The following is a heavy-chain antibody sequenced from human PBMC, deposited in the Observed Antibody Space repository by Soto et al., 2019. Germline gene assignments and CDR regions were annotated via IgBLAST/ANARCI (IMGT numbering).Heavy chain of an antibody. CDR2: IYYSGST. Sequence: SETLSLTCTVSCGSISSRGYYWSWIRQHPGKGLEWIGYIYYSGSTYYNPSLKSRVTISVDTSKNQFSLKLSSVTAADTAVYYCARTYEYGSGSYYLDYWGQGTLVTVSS. D-gene: IGHD3-10*01. V-gene: IGHV4-31*03. J-gene: IGHJ4*02. CDR1: CGSISSRGYY. CDR3: ARTYEYGSGSYYLDY.